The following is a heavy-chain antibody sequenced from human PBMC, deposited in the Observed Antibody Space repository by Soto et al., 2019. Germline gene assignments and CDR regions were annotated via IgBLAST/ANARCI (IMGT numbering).Heavy chain of an antibody. J-gene: IGHJ4*01. CDR2: VSAYNGER. D-gene: IGHD6-6*01. V-gene: IGHV1-18*01. CDR3: SRGTSIPASGDY. CDR1: GYTFTNYG. Sequence: QVQLVQSGAEVKKPGASVKVSCKASGYTFTNYGINWVRQAPGQGLEWLGWVSAYNGERRYAQRVQARVIMTTDTATTTAYMELRSLRSDDTAVSYCSRGTSIPASGDYWGQGTRVTVS.